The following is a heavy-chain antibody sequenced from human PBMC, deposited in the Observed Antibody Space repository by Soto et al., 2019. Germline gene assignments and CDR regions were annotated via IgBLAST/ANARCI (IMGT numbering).Heavy chain of an antibody. CDR2: ISYDGSNK. D-gene: IGHD6-19*01. CDR3: ARGPKLYSSGWYFQH. J-gene: IGHJ1*01. Sequence: QVQLVESGGGVVQPGRSLRLSCAASGFTFSSYAMHWVRQAPGKGLEWVAVISYDGSNKYYADSVKDRFTISRDNSKNTLYLQMNSLRAEDTAVYYCARGPKLYSSGWYFQHWGQGTLVTVSS. CDR1: GFTFSSYA. V-gene: IGHV3-30-3*01.